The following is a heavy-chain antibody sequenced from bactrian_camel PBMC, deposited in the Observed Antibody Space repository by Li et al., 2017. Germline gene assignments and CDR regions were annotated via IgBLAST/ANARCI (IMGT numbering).Heavy chain of an antibody. CDR2: VNPGGGTT. V-gene: IGHV3S40*01. CDR1: GSTGGRKL. Sequence: VQLVESGGDLVQPGGSLTLSCLVASGSTGGRKLMAWFRQTPGKGPEWVSSVNPGGGTTFFADSVKGRFTISRDNAKNTVSLEMINLKPDDTAVYYCTRGHELGWAFEYWGQGTQVTVS. D-gene: IGHD5*01. J-gene: IGHJ4*01. CDR3: TRGHELGWAFEY.